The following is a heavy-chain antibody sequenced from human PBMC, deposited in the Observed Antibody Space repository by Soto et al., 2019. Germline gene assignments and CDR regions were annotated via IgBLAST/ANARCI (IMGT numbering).Heavy chain of an antibody. D-gene: IGHD1-26*01. CDR1: GFTFGDYA. CDR3: TRDPSAWVGATGTAFDI. J-gene: IGHJ3*02. V-gene: IGHV3-49*03. Sequence: GGSLRLSCTASGFTFGDYAMSGFRQAPGKGLEWVGFIRSKAYGGTTEYAASVKGRFTISRDDSKSIAYLQMNSLKTEDTAVYYCTRDPSAWVGATGTAFDIWGQGTMVTVSS. CDR2: IRSKAYGGTT.